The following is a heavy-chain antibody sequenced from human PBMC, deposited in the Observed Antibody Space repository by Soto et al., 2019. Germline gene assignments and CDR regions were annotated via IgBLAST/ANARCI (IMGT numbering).Heavy chain of an antibody. Sequence: TGGSLRLSCAASGFTFSSYSMNWVRQAPGKGLEWVSSISSSSSYIYYADSVKGRFTISRDNAKNSLYLQMNSLRAEDTAVYYCARDRNYYDSSGPFDPWGQGTLVTVSS. CDR2: ISSSSSYI. V-gene: IGHV3-21*01. D-gene: IGHD3-22*01. CDR1: GFTFSSYS. J-gene: IGHJ5*02. CDR3: ARDRNYYDSSGPFDP.